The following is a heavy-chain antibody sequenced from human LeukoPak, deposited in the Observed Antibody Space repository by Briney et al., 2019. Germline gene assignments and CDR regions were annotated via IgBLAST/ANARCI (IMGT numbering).Heavy chain of an antibody. CDR2: IYTSGST. J-gene: IGHJ4*02. V-gene: IGHV4-38-2*02. CDR1: GYSISSGYY. CDR3: ARIPSPYYYDSSGYYQYFDY. D-gene: IGHD3-22*01. Sequence: NPSETLSLTCTVSGYSISSGYYWGWIRQPPGKGLEWIGRIYTSGSTNYNPSLKSRVTMSVDTSKNQFSLKLSSVTAADTAVYYCARIPSPYYYDSSGYYQYFDYWGQGTLVTVSS.